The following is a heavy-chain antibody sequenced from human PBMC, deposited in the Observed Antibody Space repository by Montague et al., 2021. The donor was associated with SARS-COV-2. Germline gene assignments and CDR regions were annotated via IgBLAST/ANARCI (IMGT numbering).Heavy chain of an antibody. Sequence: SETLSLTCTVSGGSISSSSYYWGWIRQPPGKGLEWIGSIYYSGSTYYNPSLKSRVTISVDTSKNQFSLKLSSVTAAATAVYYCARDSAPSITIFGVVIRQQNPRYYYYGMDVWGQGTTVTVSS. CDR3: ARDSAPSITIFGVVIRQQNPRYYYYGMDV. CDR1: GGSISSSSYY. J-gene: IGHJ6*02. D-gene: IGHD3-3*01. CDR2: IYYSGST. V-gene: IGHV4-39*07.